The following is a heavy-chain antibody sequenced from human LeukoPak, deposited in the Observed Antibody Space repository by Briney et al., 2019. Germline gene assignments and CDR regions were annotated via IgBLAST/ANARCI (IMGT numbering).Heavy chain of an antibody. CDR2: ISSSGSTI. V-gene: IGHV3-11*01. CDR3: ASYRYSGSYFDP. CDR1: GFTFSDYY. J-gene: IGHJ5*02. D-gene: IGHD1-26*01. Sequence: GGSLRLSCAASGFTFSDYYMSWIRQAPGKGLEGVSYISSSGSTIYYADSVKGRFTISRDNAKNSLYLQMNSLRAEDTAVYYCASYRYSGSYFDPWGQGTLVTVSS.